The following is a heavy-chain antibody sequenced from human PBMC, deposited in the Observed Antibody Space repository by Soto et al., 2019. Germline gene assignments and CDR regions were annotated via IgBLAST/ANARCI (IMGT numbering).Heavy chain of an antibody. CDR1: GYTITNYG. CDR2: ISAYNGNT. J-gene: IGHJ5*02. D-gene: IGHD3-10*01. V-gene: IGHV1-18*01. Sequence: QVQLVQSGAEVKKRGASVKVSCKASGYTITNYGSRWVRQAPEQVLEWMGWISAYNGNTKYAQKRQGRVTMTTDTSTSTAYMELRSLRSDDTAVYYCARGVGSGSYYNQYNWFDPWGQGTLVTVSS. CDR3: ARGVGSGSYYNQYNWFDP.